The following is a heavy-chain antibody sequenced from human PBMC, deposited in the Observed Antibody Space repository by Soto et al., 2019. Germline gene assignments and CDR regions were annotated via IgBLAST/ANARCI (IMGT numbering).Heavy chain of an antibody. J-gene: IGHJ6*02. CDR1: GYPFTHYG. CDR2: ISPFNGNT. Sequence: QVQLVQSGAEVKKPGASVKVSCKSSGYPFTHYGITWVRQAPGQGLEWMGWISPFNGNTNYGQTFQGRVTLTTDTSMSTGYMELRSLRSDDTAVYYCARDQTFDRSYYYGIDFWGQGTTVTVSS. V-gene: IGHV1-18*01. CDR3: ARDQTFDRSYYYGIDF. D-gene: IGHD3-22*01.